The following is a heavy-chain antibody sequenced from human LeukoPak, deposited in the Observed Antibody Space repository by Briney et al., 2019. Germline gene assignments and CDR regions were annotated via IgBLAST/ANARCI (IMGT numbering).Heavy chain of an antibody. CDR2: IYHSGST. J-gene: IGHJ5*02. CDR1: GGSFSGYY. Sequence: SETLSLTCAVYGGSFSGYYWSWIRQPPGKGLEWIGEIYHSGSTNYNPSLKSRVTISVDKSKNQFSLKLSSVTAADTAVYYCSRLPDPWGQGTLVTVSS. CDR3: SRLPDP. V-gene: IGHV4-34*01.